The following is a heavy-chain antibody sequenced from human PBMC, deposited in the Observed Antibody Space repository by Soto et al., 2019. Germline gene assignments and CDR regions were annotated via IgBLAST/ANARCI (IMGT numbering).Heavy chain of an antibody. CDR2: ISSSSDTI. CDR3: AKDDHYYNSGNYKNTILAL. Sequence: HPGGSLRLSCAASGFLFRSYSMIWVRQAPGKELDWISYISSSSDTIYFADSVKGRFTISRDNVKNSLYLQMNSLRADDTAVYYCAKDDHYYNSGNYKNTILALWGQVKMVTVSS. D-gene: IGHD3-10*01. V-gene: IGHV3-48*01. J-gene: IGHJ3*01. CDR1: GFLFRSYS.